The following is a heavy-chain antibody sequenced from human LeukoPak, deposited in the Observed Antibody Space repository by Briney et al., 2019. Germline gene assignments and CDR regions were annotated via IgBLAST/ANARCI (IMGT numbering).Heavy chain of an antibody. Sequence: SETLSLTCTVTGVSISSGGYYWSWIRQHPGKGLEWIGYIYYSGSTYYNPSLKSRVTISVDTSKNQFSLKLSSVTAADTAVYYCAMAVTARTTDYWGQGTLVTVSS. J-gene: IGHJ4*02. CDR3: AMAVTARTTDY. CDR2: IYYSGST. CDR1: GVSISSGGYY. V-gene: IGHV4-31*03. D-gene: IGHD2-21*02.